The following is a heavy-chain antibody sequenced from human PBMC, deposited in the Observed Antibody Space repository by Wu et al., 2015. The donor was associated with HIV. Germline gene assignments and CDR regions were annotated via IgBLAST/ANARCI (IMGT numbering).Heavy chain of an antibody. D-gene: IGHD3-22*01. Sequence: QDLLVQSGAEVKKPGASVRVACKVFGYGLTDLSMHWVRQAPGKGLEWMGGFDPRNGKTIYAQKFQGRVTMTEDTSKDTAYIELSSLRSEDTAVYYCATLRGGSYESTGKGYFDHWGQGTLVTVSS. J-gene: IGHJ4*02. CDR1: GYGLTDLS. CDR2: FDPRNGKT. CDR3: ATLRGGSYESTGKGYFDH. V-gene: IGHV1-24*01.